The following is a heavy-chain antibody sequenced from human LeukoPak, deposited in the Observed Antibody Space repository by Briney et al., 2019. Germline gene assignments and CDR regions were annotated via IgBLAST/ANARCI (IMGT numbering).Heavy chain of an antibody. V-gene: IGHV3-74*01. Sequence: GGSLRLSCAASGFTFSSYWMHWVRQAPGKGLVWISRINSDGSSTSYADSVKGRCTISRDNAKRTLYLQMNSLRAEDTAVYYCAREGRVRGVMRYYYYYMDVWGKGTTVTVSS. CDR1: GFTFSSYW. J-gene: IGHJ6*03. D-gene: IGHD3-10*01. CDR2: INSDGSST. CDR3: AREGRVRGVMRYYYYYMDV.